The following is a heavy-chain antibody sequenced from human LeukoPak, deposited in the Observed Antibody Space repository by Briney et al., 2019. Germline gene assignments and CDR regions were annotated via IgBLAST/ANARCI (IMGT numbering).Heavy chain of an antibody. Sequence: SETLSLTCAVSGYSISSGYYWGWIRQPPGKGLEWIGSIYHSGSTYYNPSLKSRVTISVDTSKNQFSLKLSSVTAADTAVYYCARGRFLEWLSILDYFDYWGQGTLVTVSS. V-gene: IGHV4-38-2*01. CDR2: IYHSGST. J-gene: IGHJ4*02. CDR1: GYSISSGYY. CDR3: ARGRFLEWLSILDYFDY. D-gene: IGHD3-3*01.